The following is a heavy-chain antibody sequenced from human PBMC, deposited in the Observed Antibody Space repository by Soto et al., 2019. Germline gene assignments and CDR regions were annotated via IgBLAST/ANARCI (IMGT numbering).Heavy chain of an antibody. Sequence: PGGSLRLSCAASGFTFSIYSMIWVRQAPGKGLEWVSYISGSSSPIYYADSVKGRFTISRDNAKNSLYLQMNSLRDEDTAVSYCARDNSGSYWDVEYRGQGPLVSVSP. CDR2: ISGSSSPI. CDR1: GFTFSIYS. J-gene: IGHJ4*02. V-gene: IGHV3-48*02. CDR3: ARDNSGSYWDVEY. D-gene: IGHD1-26*01.